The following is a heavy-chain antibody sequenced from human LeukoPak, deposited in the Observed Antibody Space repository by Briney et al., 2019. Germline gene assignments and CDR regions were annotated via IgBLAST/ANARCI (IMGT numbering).Heavy chain of an antibody. CDR3: TTLHTAIT. D-gene: IGHD5-18*01. CDR2: ITSDGSST. Sequence: PGGSLRLSCEASGFTFSRYWMHWVRQAPGKGLVWVSRITSDGSSTTYADSVKGRFTISRDNAKNTLYLQMNSLKTEDTAVYYCTTLHTAITWGQGTLVTVSS. V-gene: IGHV3-74*01. CDR1: GFTFSRYW. J-gene: IGHJ5*02.